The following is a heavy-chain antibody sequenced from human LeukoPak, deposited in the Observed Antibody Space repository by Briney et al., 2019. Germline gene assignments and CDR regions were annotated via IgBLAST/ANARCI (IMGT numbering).Heavy chain of an antibody. CDR3: ARGYSYGNYYFDY. CDR1: GFTFSSYG. D-gene: IGHD5-18*01. V-gene: IGHV3-23*01. CDR2: ISGSGGST. J-gene: IGHJ4*02. Sequence: GGSLRLSCAASGFTFSSYGMSWVRQAPGRGLEWVSAISGSGGSTYYADSVKGRFTISRDNSKNTLYLQMNSLRAEDTAVYYCARGYSYGNYYFDYWGQGTLVTVSS.